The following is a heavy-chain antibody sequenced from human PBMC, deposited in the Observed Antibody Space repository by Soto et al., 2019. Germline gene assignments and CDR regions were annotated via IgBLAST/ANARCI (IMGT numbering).Heavy chain of an antibody. J-gene: IGHJ5*02. D-gene: IGHD4-17*01. V-gene: IGHV3-30*03. CDR3: ARDLGTVTYWFDP. CDR1: GFTFSSYG. Sequence: GGSLRLSCAASGFTFSSYGMHWVRQAPGKGLEWVAVISYDGSNKYYADSVKGRFTISRDNAKNSLYLQMNSLRAEDTAVYYCARDLGTVTYWFDPWGQGTLVTVSS. CDR2: ISYDGSNK.